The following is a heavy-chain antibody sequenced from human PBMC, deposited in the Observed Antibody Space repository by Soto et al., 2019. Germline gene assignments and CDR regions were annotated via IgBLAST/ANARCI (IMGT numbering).Heavy chain of an antibody. CDR1: GGSISSGCYY. CDR3: ARDSGSIAATSGYYYYGMDV. J-gene: IGHJ6*02. CDR2: IYYSGST. Sequence: PSETLSLTCTVSGGSISSGCYYWSWIRQHPGKGLEWIGYIYYSGSTYYNPSLKSRVTISVDTSKNQFSLKLSSVTAADTAVYYFARDSGSIAATSGYYYYGMDVWGQGTTVTVCS. D-gene: IGHD6-6*01. V-gene: IGHV4-31*03.